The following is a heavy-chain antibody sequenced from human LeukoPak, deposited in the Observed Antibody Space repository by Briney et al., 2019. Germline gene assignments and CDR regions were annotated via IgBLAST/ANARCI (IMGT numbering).Heavy chain of an antibody. CDR1: GGSISSGGYY. CDR3: ARAQYYDFWSGSSYYFDY. Sequence: SETLSLTCTVSGGSISSGGYYWSWIRQHPGKGLEWIGYIYYSGSTYYNPSLKSRVTISVDTSKNQFSLKLSSVTAADTAVYYCARAQYYDFWSGSSYYFDYWGQGTLATVSS. D-gene: IGHD3-3*01. V-gene: IGHV4-31*03. CDR2: IYYSGST. J-gene: IGHJ4*02.